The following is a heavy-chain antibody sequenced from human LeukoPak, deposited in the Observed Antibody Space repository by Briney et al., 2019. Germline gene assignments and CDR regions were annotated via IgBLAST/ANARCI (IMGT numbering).Heavy chain of an antibody. J-gene: IGHJ5*02. CDR2: INNDGSST. V-gene: IGHV3-74*01. CDR3: AREGYSSGWYRSGGWFDP. D-gene: IGHD6-19*01. CDR1: GFTFSSSW. Sequence: GGSLRLSCAASGFTFSSSWMHWVRQAPGKGLVWVSHINNDGSSTSYADSVKGRFTISRDNAKNTLYLQMNSLRAEDTAVYYCAREGYSSGWYRSGGWFDPWGQGTLVTVSS.